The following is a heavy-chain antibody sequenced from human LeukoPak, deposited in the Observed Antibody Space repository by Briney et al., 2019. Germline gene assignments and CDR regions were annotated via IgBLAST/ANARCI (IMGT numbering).Heavy chain of an antibody. J-gene: IGHJ5*02. CDR2: FDPEDGET. Sequence: ASVKVSCKVSGYTLTELSMHWVRQAPGKGLEWMGGFDPEDGETIYAQKFQGRVTMTEDTSTDTAYMELNSLRSEDTAVYYCATDRYRTWWFDPWGQGTLVTVSS. CDR3: ATDRYRTWWFDP. V-gene: IGHV1-24*01. D-gene: IGHD1-1*01. CDR1: GYTLTELS.